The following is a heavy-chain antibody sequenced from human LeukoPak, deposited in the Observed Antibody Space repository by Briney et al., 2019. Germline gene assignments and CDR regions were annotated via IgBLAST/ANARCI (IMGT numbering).Heavy chain of an antibody. CDR1: GFTFSNYD. CDR3: ARGSCSSRSCYKRVNGLDV. Sequence: GGSLRLSCAASGFTFSNYDMHWVRQATGKGLEWVTAFHTAGDTHYSGSVKGRFATSRENAKNSFYLQMNNLRAGDTAVYYCARGSCSSRSCYKRVNGLDVWGQGTPVTVSS. D-gene: IGHD2-2*01. CDR2: FHTAGDT. V-gene: IGHV3-13*01. J-gene: IGHJ6*02.